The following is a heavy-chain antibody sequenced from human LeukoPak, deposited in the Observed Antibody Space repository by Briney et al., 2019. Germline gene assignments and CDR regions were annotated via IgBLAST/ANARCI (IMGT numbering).Heavy chain of an antibody. V-gene: IGHV1-18*01. Sequence: ASVKVSCKASGYTFTSYGISWVRQAPGQGLEWMGWISAYNGNTNYAQKLQGGVTMTTDTSTSTAYMELRSLRSDDTAVYYCARDPPYALLIAAAGTENHYWGQGTLVTVSS. D-gene: IGHD6-13*01. CDR2: ISAYNGNT. CDR3: ARDPPYALLIAAAGTENHY. J-gene: IGHJ4*02. CDR1: GYTFTSYG.